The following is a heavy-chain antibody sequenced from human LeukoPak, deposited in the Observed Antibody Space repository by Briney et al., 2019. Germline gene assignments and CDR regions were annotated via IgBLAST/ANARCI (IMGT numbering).Heavy chain of an antibody. CDR3: ASSITMVRGVIGNWFDP. V-gene: IGHV4-59*10. CDR1: GGSFSGYY. Sequence: KPSETLSLTCAVYGGSFSGYYWSWIRQPAGKGLEWIGRIYTSGSTNYNPSLKSRVTMSVDTSKNQFSLKLSSVTAADTAVYYCASSITMVRGVIGNWFDPWGQGTLVTVSS. CDR2: IYTSGST. D-gene: IGHD3-10*01. J-gene: IGHJ5*02.